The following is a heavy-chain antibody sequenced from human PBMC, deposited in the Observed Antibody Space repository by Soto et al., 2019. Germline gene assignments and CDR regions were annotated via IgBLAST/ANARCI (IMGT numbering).Heavy chain of an antibody. CDR1: GYSFTSYW. V-gene: IGHV5-51*01. J-gene: IGHJ6*02. Sequence: PGESLKISCKGSGYSFTSYWIGWVRQMPGKGLEWMGIIYPGDSDTRYSPSFQGQATISADKSISTAYLQWSSLKASDTAMYYCARGFGYDLLSGYYYYYGMDVWGQGTTVTVSS. CDR2: IYPGDSDT. D-gene: IGHD3-9*01. CDR3: ARGFGYDLLSGYYYYYGMDV.